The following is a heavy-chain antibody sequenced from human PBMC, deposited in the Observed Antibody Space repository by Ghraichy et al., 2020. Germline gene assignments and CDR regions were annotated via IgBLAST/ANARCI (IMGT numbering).Heavy chain of an antibody. J-gene: IGHJ5*02. CDR2: INHSGST. V-gene: IGHV4-34*01. Sequence: SETLSLTCAVYGGSFSGYYWSWIRQPPGKGLEWIGEINHSGSTNYNPSLKSRVTISVDTSKNQFSLKLSSVTAADTAVYYCARGRTYYDFWSGPPGWFDPWGQGTLVTVSS. D-gene: IGHD3-3*01. CDR3: ARGRTYYDFWSGPPGWFDP. CDR1: GGSFSGYY.